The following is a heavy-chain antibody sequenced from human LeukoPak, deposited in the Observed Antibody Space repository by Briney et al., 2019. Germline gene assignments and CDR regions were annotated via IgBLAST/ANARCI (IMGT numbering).Heavy chain of an antibody. V-gene: IGHV1-18*01. CDR3: ATAEAWWVAATS. D-gene: IGHD2-15*01. CDR2: ISAYNGNT. J-gene: IGHJ5*02. Sequence: ASVKVSCKASGYTFTSYGISWVRQAPGQGLEWMGWISAYNGNTNYAQKLQGRVTMTTDTSTSTAYMELRSPRSDDTAVYYCATAEAWWVAATSWGQGTLVTVSS. CDR1: GYTFTSYG.